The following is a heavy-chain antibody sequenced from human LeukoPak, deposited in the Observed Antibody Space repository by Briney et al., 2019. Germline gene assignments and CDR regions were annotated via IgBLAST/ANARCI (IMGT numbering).Heavy chain of an antibody. CDR2: VSGGGAHT. V-gene: IGHV3-23*01. J-gene: IGHJ4*02. CDR3: AKRITVSAGYYLDS. CDR1: GFSFSSFA. D-gene: IGHD2-8*01. Sequence: PGGSLRLSCVGSGFSFSSFAMSWVRQAPGKGLEWVSTVSGGGAHTYYADSVKGCYTVSRHDSKSMHFLPMNSLRPEDTALYFCAKRITVSAGYYLDSWGQGTLVTVSS.